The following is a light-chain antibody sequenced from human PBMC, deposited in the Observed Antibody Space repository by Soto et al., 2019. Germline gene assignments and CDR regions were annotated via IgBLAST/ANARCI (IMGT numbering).Light chain of an antibody. J-gene: IGLJ3*02. CDR1: SSNIGAGYG. Sequence: QSVLTQPPSVSGAPGQRVTISCTGSSSNIGAGYGVHWYQQLPGTAPKLLIYGNSSRPSGVPDRFSGSKSGTSASLAITGLQAEDEADYYCQSFDISLSGWVFGGGTKLTVL. CDR3: QSFDISLSGWV. CDR2: GNS. V-gene: IGLV1-40*01.